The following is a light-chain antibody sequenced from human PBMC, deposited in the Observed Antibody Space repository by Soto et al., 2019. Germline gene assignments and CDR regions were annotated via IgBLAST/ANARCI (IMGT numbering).Light chain of an antibody. Sequence: QSALTQPASVSGSPGQSITISCTGTSSDVGVNKYVSWYQKYTDKAPKLMIYEVSNRPSGVSKRFSGSKSGDTASLTISGLQAEDEADYYCSSYTGDNTVLFGGGTKLTVL. CDR1: SSDVGVNKY. CDR2: EVS. J-gene: IGLJ2*01. CDR3: SSYTGDNTVL. V-gene: IGLV2-14*01.